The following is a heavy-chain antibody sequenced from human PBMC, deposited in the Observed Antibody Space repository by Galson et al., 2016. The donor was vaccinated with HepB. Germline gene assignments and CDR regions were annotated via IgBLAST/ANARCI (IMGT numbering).Heavy chain of an antibody. CDR2: IGGRDGRT. CDR3: AKDLLRWSFDY. J-gene: IGHJ4*01. D-gene: IGHD4-23*01. V-gene: IGHV3-23*01. Sequence: SLRLSCAASGFTLSSNAMAWVRQAPGKGLEWVSAIGGRDGRTDYADSVKGRFSISRDSSKNTLYLQMNSLRVEDTAVYYCAKDLLRWSFDYWGQGTLVTVSS. CDR1: GFTLSSNA.